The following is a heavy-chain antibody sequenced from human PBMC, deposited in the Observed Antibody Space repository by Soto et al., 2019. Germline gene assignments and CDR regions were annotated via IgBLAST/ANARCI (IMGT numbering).Heavy chain of an antibody. V-gene: IGHV4-59*01. CDR2: LYYSGGT. D-gene: IGHD3-22*01. J-gene: IGHJ3*02. Sequence: HVQLQESGPGLVKPSETLSLTCTVSGGSMNSFSWAWIRQPPGRGLELIGSLYYSGGTHFNTSLKSRVTIPVDTSKNQFSLRLSSMTAADTAIYYCARASYYDSSGYYPGAFDMWGQGTMVTVSS. CDR1: GGSMNSFS. CDR3: ARASYYDSSGYYPGAFDM.